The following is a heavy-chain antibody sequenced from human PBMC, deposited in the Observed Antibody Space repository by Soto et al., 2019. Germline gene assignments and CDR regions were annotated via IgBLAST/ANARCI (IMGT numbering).Heavy chain of an antibody. D-gene: IGHD3-10*01. CDR1: GGTFSSYA. Sequence: QVQLVQSGAEVKKPGSSVKVSCKASGGTFSSYAISWVRQAPGQGLEWMGGIIPIFGTANYAQKFQGRVTITADESTSTAYMELSSLRAEDTAVYYCARGGSGSYWGGYYFDYWGQGILVTVSS. J-gene: IGHJ4*02. CDR2: IIPIFGTA. CDR3: ARGGSGSYWGGYYFDY. V-gene: IGHV1-69*12.